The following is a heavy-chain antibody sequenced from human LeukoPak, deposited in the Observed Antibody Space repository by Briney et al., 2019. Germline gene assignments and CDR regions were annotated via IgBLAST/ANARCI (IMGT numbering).Heavy chain of an antibody. CDR1: GGSISSSSYY. V-gene: IGHV4-39*07. CDR3: ARTPSMYYYGSSGYFDY. Sequence: SETLSLTCTVSGGSISSSSYYWGWIRQPPGKGLAWIGSIYYSGSTYYNPSLKSRVTISVDTSKNQFSLKLSSVTAADTAVYYCARTPSMYYYGSSGYFDYWGQGTLVTVSS. J-gene: IGHJ4*02. CDR2: IYYSGST. D-gene: IGHD3-22*01.